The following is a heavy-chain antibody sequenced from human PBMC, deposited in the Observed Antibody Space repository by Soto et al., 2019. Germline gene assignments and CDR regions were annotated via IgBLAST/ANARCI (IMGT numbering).Heavy chain of an antibody. V-gene: IGHV3-30*18. J-gene: IGHJ6*02. CDR3: AKDRDPYYYYYLMDV. CDR2: MSYDGSKI. Sequence: LRLSCEASGFAFDTYGMHWIRQGAGQGLEWVATMSYDGSKIYYRDSVRGRFSISRDDSKRTLYLQMNSLRAEDTAVYYCAKDRDPYYYYYLMDVWGQGTTVTVSS. CDR1: GFAFDTYG.